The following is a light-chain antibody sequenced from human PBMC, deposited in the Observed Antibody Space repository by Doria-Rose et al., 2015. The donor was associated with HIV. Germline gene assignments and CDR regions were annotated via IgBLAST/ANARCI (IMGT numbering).Light chain of an antibody. Sequence: TQSPGTLSLSPGDRATLSCRASQSFSSTYLAWYQQTPGQAPSLLIYDGSTRASGIPDRLSASGSGTDFTLTVNRLEPEDFALYYGHQYGTSWTFGQGTKLEI. CDR1: QSFSSTY. CDR3: HQYGTSWT. V-gene: IGKV3-20*01. J-gene: IGKJ1*01. CDR2: DGS.